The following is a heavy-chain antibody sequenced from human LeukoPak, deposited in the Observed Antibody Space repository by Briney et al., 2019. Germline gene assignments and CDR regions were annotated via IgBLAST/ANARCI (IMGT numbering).Heavy chain of an antibody. D-gene: IGHD2-21*01. CDR2: ISSDGRHI. Sequence: GGSLRLSCAASGFIFSSYAVHWVRQAPDKGLEWVAVISSDGRHIFYADSVKGRFTISRDNSKNTLYLQMNSLRAEDTALYLCARCGGTCSLPSTSAMDVWGQGTTVIVS. V-gene: IGHV3-30*04. CDR1: GFIFSSYA. CDR3: ARCGGTCSLPSTSAMDV. J-gene: IGHJ6*02.